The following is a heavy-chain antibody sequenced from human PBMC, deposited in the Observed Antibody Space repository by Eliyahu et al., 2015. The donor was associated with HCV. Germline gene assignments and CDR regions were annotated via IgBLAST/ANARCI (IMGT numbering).Heavy chain of an antibody. Sequence: QEQLVESGGXAVQPGRSLRLXCAXSGFXFSDYGMHXVRQAPGKGLEWVAVIWNDGSKKYYADSVKGRFTISRDNSKNTLYLQMNSLRAEDTAVYHCASQDNSGWNCFDYLGQGTLVTVSS. CDR1: GFXFSDYG. CDR3: ASQDNSGWNCFDY. CDR2: IWNDGSKK. V-gene: IGHV3-33*01. J-gene: IGHJ4*02. D-gene: IGHD6-19*01.